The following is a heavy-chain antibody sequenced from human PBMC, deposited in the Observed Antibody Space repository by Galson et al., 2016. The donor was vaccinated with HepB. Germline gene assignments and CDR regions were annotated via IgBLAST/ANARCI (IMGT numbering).Heavy chain of an antibody. CDR2: IWYDGRNK. V-gene: IGHV3-33*01. CDR1: GFTFSDYG. CDR3: ARDTTAMIWNDAFDI. J-gene: IGHJ3*02. D-gene: IGHD5-18*01. Sequence: SLRLSCAASGFTFSDYGMHWVRQAPGKGLEWVAVIWYDGRNKYYADSVKGRVTISRDNSKNTLYLQMNSLRAEDTAVYYCARDTTAMIWNDAFDIWGQGTMVTVSS.